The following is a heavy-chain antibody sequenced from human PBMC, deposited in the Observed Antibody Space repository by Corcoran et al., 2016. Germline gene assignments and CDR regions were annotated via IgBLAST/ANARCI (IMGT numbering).Heavy chain of an antibody. J-gene: IGHJ4*02. CDR3: AQRGQKTAIDY. D-gene: IGHD5-18*01. CDR2: INPNRGGT. CDR1: GYTFTGYY. V-gene: IGHV1-2*02. Sequence: QVQLVQSGAEVKKHGASVKVACKASGYTFTGYYMHWVLQAAGQGLVWMGWINPNRGGTNYAQKFQGRVTMTRDTSISTAYRELSRLRSDETAVYYCAQRGQKTAIDYWGQGTLVTVSS.